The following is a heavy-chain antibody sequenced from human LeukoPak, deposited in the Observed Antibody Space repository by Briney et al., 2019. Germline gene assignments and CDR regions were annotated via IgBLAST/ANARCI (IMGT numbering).Heavy chain of an antibody. J-gene: IGHJ4*02. V-gene: IGHV3-21*01. D-gene: IGHD6-19*01. CDR2: ISSSSSYI. Sequence: GASLRLSCAASGFTFSSYAMSWVRQAPGKGLEWVSSISSSSSYIYYADSVKGRFTISRDNAKNSLYLQMNSLRAEDTAVYYCARDLRSSGWYYFDYWGQGTLVTVSS. CDR1: GFTFSSYA. CDR3: ARDLRSSGWYYFDY.